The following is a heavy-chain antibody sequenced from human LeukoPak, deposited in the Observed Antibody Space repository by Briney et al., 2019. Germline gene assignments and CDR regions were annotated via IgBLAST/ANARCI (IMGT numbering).Heavy chain of an antibody. D-gene: IGHD4-17*01. CDR1: GGSISSGGYS. CDR2: IYHSGST. J-gene: IGHJ4*02. CDR3: ARETPDGDYVDYFDY. Sequence: SQTLSLTCAVSGGSISSGGYSWSWLRQPPGKGLEGIGYIYHSGSTYYNPSLKSRVTISVDRSKNQFPLKVSSVTAADTAVYYCARETPDGDYVDYFDYWGQGTLVTVSS. V-gene: IGHV4-30-2*01.